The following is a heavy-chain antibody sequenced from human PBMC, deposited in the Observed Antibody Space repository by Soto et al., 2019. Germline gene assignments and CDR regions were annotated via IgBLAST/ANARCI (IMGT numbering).Heavy chain of an antibody. J-gene: IGHJ4*02. V-gene: IGHV2-5*02. CDR1: GFSLSTSGVG. CDR3: AHRYRDYYY. D-gene: IGHD4-17*01. Sequence: QITLKESGQTLVKPTQTLTLTCTFSGFSLSTSGVGVGWIRQPPGKALEWLALIYLDDDTRYRPSLKSRLTISTATPKSHVALTMTNMDAVDTATYSSAHRYRDYYYWGQGTLLTVSS. CDR2: IYLDDDT.